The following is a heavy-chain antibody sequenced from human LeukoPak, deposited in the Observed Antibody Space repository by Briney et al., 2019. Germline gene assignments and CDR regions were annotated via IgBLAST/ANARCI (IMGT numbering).Heavy chain of an antibody. J-gene: IGHJ3*02. CDR3: IRGGIRVSGIDAFDI. D-gene: IGHD5/OR15-5a*01. CDR1: GFTFRDYD. Sequence: GGSLRLSCAASGFTFRDYDMHWVRQVPGRGLEWVSAIGIRDDTHYPDSVKGRFTISRENAKNSLYLQMNTLRDGDTAMYYCIRGGIRVSGIDAFDIWGQGTMVTVSS. CDR2: IGIRDDT. V-gene: IGHV3-13*01.